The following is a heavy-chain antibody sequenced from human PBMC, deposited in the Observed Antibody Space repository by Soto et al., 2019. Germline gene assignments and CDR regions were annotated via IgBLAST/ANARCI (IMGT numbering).Heavy chain of an antibody. CDR3: ACQTYYDILTGYPYPVLPSY. CDR2: ISAYNGNT. D-gene: IGHD3-9*01. J-gene: IGHJ4*02. Sequence: QVQLVQSGAEVKKPGASVKVSCKASGYTFTSYGISWVRQAPGQGLEWMGWISAYNGNTNYAQKLQGRVTMTTDTPTRRAYMELRSLRSDDTAVYYCACQTYYDILTGYPYPVLPSYWGQGTLVTVSS. CDR1: GYTFTSYG. V-gene: IGHV1-18*01.